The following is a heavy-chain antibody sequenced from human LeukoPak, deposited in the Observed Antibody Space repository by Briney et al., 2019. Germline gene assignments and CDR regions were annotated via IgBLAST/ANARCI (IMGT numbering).Heavy chain of an antibody. J-gene: IGHJ1*01. Sequence: GGSLRLSCAASGFTFSSYGMHWVRQAPGKGLEWVAVISYDENNIYYADSVKGRFAISRDNSKNTLYLQMNSLTAEDTAVYYCAKASCSSTSCYEYFQHWGQGTLVTVSS. V-gene: IGHV3-30*18. CDR3: AKASCSSTSCYEYFQH. CDR2: ISYDENNI. D-gene: IGHD2-2*01. CDR1: GFTFSSYG.